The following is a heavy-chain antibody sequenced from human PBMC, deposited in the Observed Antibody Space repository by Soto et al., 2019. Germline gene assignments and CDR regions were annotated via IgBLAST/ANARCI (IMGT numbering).Heavy chain of an antibody. CDR2: VRARGLNT. J-gene: IGHJ4*01. D-gene: IGHD1-1*01. Sequence: GGSLSLSCAAAGFTFSAYAMAWIRQAPGKGLEGDSRVRARGLNTDYADPVKRRFYISRDNSKNTVFMHMNRLRAEDPVFYYFAKDRPRRTSGSLFDYWGHGKQVTVPS. CDR1: GFTFSAYA. V-gene: IGHV3-23*01. CDR3: AKDRPRRTSGSLFDY.